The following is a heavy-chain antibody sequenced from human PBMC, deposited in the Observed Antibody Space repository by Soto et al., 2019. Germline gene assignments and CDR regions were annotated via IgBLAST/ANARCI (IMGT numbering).Heavy chain of an antibody. Sequence: SETLSLTCTVSGGSISSGDYYWSWIRQPPGKGLEWIGYIYYSGSTYYNPSLKSRVTISVDTSKNQFSLKLSSVTAADTAVYYCARWLEMATIYSWFDPWGQGTLVTVSS. CDR2: IYYSGST. CDR1: GGSISSGDYY. CDR3: ARWLEMATIYSWFDP. D-gene: IGHD5-12*01. V-gene: IGHV4-30-4*01. J-gene: IGHJ5*02.